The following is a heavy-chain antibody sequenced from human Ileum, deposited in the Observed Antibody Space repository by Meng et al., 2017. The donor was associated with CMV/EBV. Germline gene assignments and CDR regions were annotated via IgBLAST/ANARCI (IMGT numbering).Heavy chain of an antibody. Sequence: HPRGSRPGRAKTSATLSSPCTVSGDAISNSFWGWIRQPAGKKLEWIGRISPIGNINYIPSLPGRVTMSFDTSNTQIFLNLTSVTAADPALYYCARGESRGYSYFDYWGQGILVTVSS. V-gene: IGHV4-4*07. D-gene: IGHD3-22*01. J-gene: IGHJ4*02. CDR2: ISPIGNI. CDR1: GDAISNSF. CDR3: ARGESRGYSYFDY.